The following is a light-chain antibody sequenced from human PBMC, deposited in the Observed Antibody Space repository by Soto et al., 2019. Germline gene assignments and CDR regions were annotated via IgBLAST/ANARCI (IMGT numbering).Light chain of an antibody. Sequence: DIQMTQSPSTLSASVGDRVTITCRASQSISSWLAWYQQKPGKAPKLLIYKASSLESGVPSRFSGSGSGTEFTLTISSLQPDDFATYYCQKYNSLRTFGQGTKLEIK. CDR2: KAS. J-gene: IGKJ1*01. CDR1: QSISSW. V-gene: IGKV1-5*03. CDR3: QKYNSLRT.